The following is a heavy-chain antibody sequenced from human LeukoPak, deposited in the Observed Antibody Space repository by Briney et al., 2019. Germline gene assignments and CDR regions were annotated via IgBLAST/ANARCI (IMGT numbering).Heavy chain of an antibody. J-gene: IGHJ5*02. V-gene: IGHV1-46*01. CDR1: GYTFTGYY. D-gene: IGHD6-13*01. Sequence: ASVNVSCKASGYTFTGYYMHWVRQAPGQGLEWMGIINPSGGSTTYSQIFQCRVAITRDTSTSTVYMELSSLRSEDTAVYYCARGRIAAENWFDPWGQGTLVTVSS. CDR2: INPSGGST. CDR3: ARGRIAAENWFDP.